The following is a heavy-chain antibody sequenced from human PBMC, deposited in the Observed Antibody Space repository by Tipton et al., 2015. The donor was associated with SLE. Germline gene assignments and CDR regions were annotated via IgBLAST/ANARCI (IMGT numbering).Heavy chain of an antibody. CDR3: ARDFGSGWSQYIQH. D-gene: IGHD6-19*01. CDR2: TSFDGSNK. Sequence: SLRLSCAASGFTFGSFAMHWVRQAPGKGLEWVAVTSFDGSNKYYADSVKGRFTISRDNSKNTLYLQMNSLRANDTAVYYCARDFGSGWSQYIQHWGQGTPVTVSS. CDR1: GFTFGSFA. J-gene: IGHJ1*01. V-gene: IGHV3-30-3*01.